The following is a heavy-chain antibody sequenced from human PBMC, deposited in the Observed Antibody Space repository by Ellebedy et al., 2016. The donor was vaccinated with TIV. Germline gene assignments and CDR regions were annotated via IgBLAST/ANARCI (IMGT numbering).Heavy chain of an antibody. V-gene: IGHV1-18*01. CDR2: ISADSGDT. CDR3: ARHLGAAAGAYYYGMDV. CDR1: GHAFTSYG. D-gene: IGHD6-13*01. J-gene: IGHJ6*02. Sequence: ASVKVSXXASGHAFTSYGISWVRQAPGQGLEWMGWISADSGDTNYAQKLQGRVTMTRDTVTSTAYMEMRSLRSDDTAVYYCARHLGAAAGAYYYGMDVWGQGTTVTVSS.